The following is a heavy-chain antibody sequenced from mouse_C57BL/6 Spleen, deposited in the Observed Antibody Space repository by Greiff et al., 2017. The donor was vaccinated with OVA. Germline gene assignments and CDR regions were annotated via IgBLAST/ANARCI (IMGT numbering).Heavy chain of an antibody. D-gene: IGHD1-1*01. CDR2: IYPGDGDT. CDR1: GYAFSSSW. Sequence: VQLVESGPELVKPGASVKISCKASGYAFSSSWMNWVKQRPGKGLEWIGRIYPGDGDTNYNGKFKGKATLTADKSSSTAYMQLSSLTSEDSAVYFCARGFYYGSSYGYFDVWGTGTTVTVSS. J-gene: IGHJ1*03. CDR3: ARGFYYGSSYGYFDV. V-gene: IGHV1-82*01.